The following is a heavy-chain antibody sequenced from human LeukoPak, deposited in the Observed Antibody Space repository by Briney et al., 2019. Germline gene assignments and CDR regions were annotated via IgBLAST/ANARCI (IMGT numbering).Heavy chain of an antibody. J-gene: IGHJ4*02. CDR1: GGSFSGYY. D-gene: IGHD6-13*01. CDR3: ARGLPYSSSWYTSFDY. Sequence: SETLSLTCAVHGGSFSGYYWSWIRQPPGEGLEWIGEINHSGSTNYNPSLKSRVTISVDTSKNQFSLKLSSVTAADTAVYYCARGLPYSSSWYTSFDYWGQGTLVTVSS. CDR2: INHSGST. V-gene: IGHV4-34*01.